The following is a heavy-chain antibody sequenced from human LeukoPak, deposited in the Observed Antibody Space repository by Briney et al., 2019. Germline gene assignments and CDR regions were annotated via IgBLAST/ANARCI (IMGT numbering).Heavy chain of an antibody. CDR3: ARQYGDYRAFDI. D-gene: IGHD4-17*01. CDR1: GYIFTNYW. Sequence: GESLKISCKGSGYIFTNYWIAWVRQMPGKGLERVGIIYPGDSDTRYSPSFQGQVTISADKSITTASLQCSSLKASDTAMYYCARQYGDYRAFDIWGQGTMVTVSS. V-gene: IGHV5-51*01. J-gene: IGHJ3*02. CDR2: IYPGDSDT.